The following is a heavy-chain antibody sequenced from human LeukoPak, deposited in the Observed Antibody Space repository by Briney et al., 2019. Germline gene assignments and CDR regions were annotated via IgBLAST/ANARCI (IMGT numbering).Heavy chain of an antibody. D-gene: IGHD6-19*01. CDR2: IYYTGGT. V-gene: IGHV4-59*08. Sequence: SETLSLTCTVSGGSIDSNYWTWIRQPPGKGLEYIGYIYYTGGTNYNPSLKSRVTISVDTSKNQFSLKLTSVTAADTAVYFCAKYGNSGWVIDNWGQGTLVTVSS. J-gene: IGHJ4*02. CDR1: GGSIDSNY. CDR3: AKYGNSGWVIDN.